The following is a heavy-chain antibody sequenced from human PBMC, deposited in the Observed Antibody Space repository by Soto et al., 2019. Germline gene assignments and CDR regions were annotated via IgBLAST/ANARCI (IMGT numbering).Heavy chain of an antibody. Sequence: PGGSLRLSCAASGFTFSTYAMTWVRQAPGKGLEWVSSISSSSSYIYYADSVKGRFTISRDNAKNSLYLQMNSLRAEDTAVYYCAREGTTFYFDYWGQGTLVTV. CDR3: AREGTTFYFDY. CDR2: ISSSSSYI. CDR1: GFTFSTYA. J-gene: IGHJ4*02. V-gene: IGHV3-21*01. D-gene: IGHD4-17*01.